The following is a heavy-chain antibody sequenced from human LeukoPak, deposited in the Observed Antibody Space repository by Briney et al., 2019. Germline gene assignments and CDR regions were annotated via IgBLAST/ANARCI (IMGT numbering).Heavy chain of an antibody. J-gene: IGHJ4*02. V-gene: IGHV4-61*10. D-gene: IGHD4-17*01. CDR2: INHSGST. Sequence: SETLSLTCTVSGGSISSGSYYWSWIRQPAGKGLECIGEINHSGSTNYNPSLKSRVTISVDTSKNQFSLKLSSVTAADTAVYYCARHEFGYGDYYFDYWGQGTLVTVSS. CDR3: ARHEFGYGDYYFDY. CDR1: GGSISSGSYY.